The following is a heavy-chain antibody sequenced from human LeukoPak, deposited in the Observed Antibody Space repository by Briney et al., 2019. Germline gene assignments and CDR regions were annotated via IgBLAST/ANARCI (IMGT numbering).Heavy chain of an antibody. Sequence: GGSLRLSCAASGFTFSNYSMNWVRQAPGKGLEWISYVGISSGNTKYADSVKGRFTISGDSAKNSVFLQMNSLRVEDTAVYYCARDHRYAFDNWGQGTLVTVSS. J-gene: IGHJ4*02. D-gene: IGHD5-12*01. V-gene: IGHV3-48*04. CDR1: GFTFSNYS. CDR2: VGISSGNT. CDR3: ARDHRYAFDN.